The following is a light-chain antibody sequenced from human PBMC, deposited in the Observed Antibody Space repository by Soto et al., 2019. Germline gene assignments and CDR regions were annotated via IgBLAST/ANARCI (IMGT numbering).Light chain of an antibody. CDR1: QSVGSN. Sequence: EIVMTQSPATLSVSPGERATLSCRASQSVGSNLAWYQQKPGQAPRPLIYGASTRAPGVPARFSGSGSGTEFTLTISSRQSEDLAVYYCQQYNDWRTFGQGTKVEIK. J-gene: IGKJ1*01. CDR3: QQYNDWRT. CDR2: GAS. V-gene: IGKV3-15*01.